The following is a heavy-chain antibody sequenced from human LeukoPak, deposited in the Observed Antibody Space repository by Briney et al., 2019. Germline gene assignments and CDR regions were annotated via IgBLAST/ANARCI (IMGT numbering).Heavy chain of an antibody. V-gene: IGHV3-33*01. J-gene: IGHJ5*02. CDR3: VTVRPSSGWAFWA. CDR1: GFNFETHA. Sequence: GGYLRLSCSASGFNFETHAMHWVRQAPGKGLEWVSMIWRGGNYKFYADSVKGRFSISRDDSRSGLYLQMDRLRGEVAAVYYFVTVRPSSGWAFWAWGQGALATVSS. CDR2: IWRGGNYK. D-gene: IGHD6-19*01.